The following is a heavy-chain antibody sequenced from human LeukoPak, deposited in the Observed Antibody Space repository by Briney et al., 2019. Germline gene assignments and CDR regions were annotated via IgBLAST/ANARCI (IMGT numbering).Heavy chain of an antibody. J-gene: IGHJ4*02. CDR3: ARDNGPGGAAAFDY. CDR2: IIPIFGTA. Sequence: SVKVSCKASGGTFISYAISWVRQAPGQGLEWMGGIIPIFGTANYAQKFQGRVTITADESTSTAYMELSSLRSEDTAVYYCARDNGPGGAAAFDYWGQGTLVTVSS. D-gene: IGHD6-13*01. V-gene: IGHV1-69*13. CDR1: GGTFISYA.